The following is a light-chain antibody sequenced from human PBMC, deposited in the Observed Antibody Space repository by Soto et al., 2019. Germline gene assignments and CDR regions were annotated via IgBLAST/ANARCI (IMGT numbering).Light chain of an antibody. CDR1: QGIHTA. J-gene: IGKJ5*01. CDR3: QQFSNYPHG. CDR2: DAS. V-gene: IGKV1D-13*01. Sequence: AIQLTQSPSSLSASVGDRVIITCRASQGIHTALAWYQQKPGNAPMLLIYDASTVEAGFPSRFSGSGSGTDFILTISSLQPEDCAIYYCQQFSNYPHGFGQGTRLEIK.